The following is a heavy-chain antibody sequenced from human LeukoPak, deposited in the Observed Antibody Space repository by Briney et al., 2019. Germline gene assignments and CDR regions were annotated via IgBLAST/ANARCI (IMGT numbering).Heavy chain of an antibody. CDR3: ARRRAMFGYFAGEFDY. V-gene: IGHV4-39*01. CDR1: GGSISSSSYY. D-gene: IGHD3-10*02. CDR2: IYYSGST. J-gene: IGHJ4*02. Sequence: PSETLSLTCTVSGGSISSSSYYWGWIRQPPGKGLEWIGSIYYSGSTNNNPSHKSRVTISVDTSKNQFSLKLSSVTAADTAVYYCARRRAMFGYFAGEFDYWGQGTLVTVSS.